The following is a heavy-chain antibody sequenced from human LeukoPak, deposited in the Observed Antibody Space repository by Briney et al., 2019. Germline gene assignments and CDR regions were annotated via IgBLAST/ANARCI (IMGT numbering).Heavy chain of an antibody. Sequence: SETLSLTCTVSGVSITDSHWSWSWIRQPPGRGLEWIGYIYYSGRTIYNPSLRGRVTISLDTSKNQFSLNLNSVTAADTAVYYCVADYGSGSYRFDHWGQGTLATVSS. CDR1: GVSITDSH. V-gene: IGHV4-59*08. D-gene: IGHD3-10*01. CDR3: VADYGSGSYRFDH. J-gene: IGHJ4*02. CDR2: IYYSGRT.